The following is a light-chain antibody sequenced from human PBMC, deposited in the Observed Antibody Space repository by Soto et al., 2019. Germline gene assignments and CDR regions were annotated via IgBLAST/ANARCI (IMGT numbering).Light chain of an antibody. CDR1: SYNIGSNS. J-gene: IGLJ2*01. V-gene: IGLV1-44*01. CDR3: AAWDDSLNGEVV. CDR2: STN. Sequence: QSVLTQPPSASGTPGQRVTISCSGSSYNIGSNSVNWYQQLPGTAPKLLIYSTNQRPSGVPDRFSGSKSDTSASLAISGLQSEDEADYYCAAWDDSLNGEVVFGGGTKLTVL.